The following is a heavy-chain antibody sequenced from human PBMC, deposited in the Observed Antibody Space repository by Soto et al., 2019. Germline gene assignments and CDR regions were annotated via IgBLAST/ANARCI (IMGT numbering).Heavy chain of an antibody. CDR3: ARAGVYCSGGSCYPYYFDF. CDR1: GGSVSSGSYY. CDR2: IYNSGST. D-gene: IGHD2-15*01. J-gene: IGHJ4*02. V-gene: IGHV4-61*01. Sequence: SETLSLTCTVSGGSVSSGSYYWSWIRQPPGKGLEWIGYIYNSGSTNYNPSLKSRVTISVDTSKNQFSLKLSSVTAADTAVYYCARAGVYCSGGSCYPYYFDFWGQGTLVTVSS.